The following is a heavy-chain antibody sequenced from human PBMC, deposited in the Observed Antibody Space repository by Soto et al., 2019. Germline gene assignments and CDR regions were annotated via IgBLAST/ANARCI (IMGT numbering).Heavy chain of an antibody. CDR2: IIPIFGTA. CDR1: GGTFSSYA. CDR3: ARASIAAAVLDYYYYGMDV. J-gene: IGHJ6*02. D-gene: IGHD6-13*01. V-gene: IGHV1-69*06. Sequence: SVKVSCKASGGTFSSYAISWVRQAPGQGLEWMGGIIPIFGTANYAQKFQGRVTITADKSTSTAYMELSSLRSEDTAVYYCARASIAAAVLDYYYYGMDVWGQWTTGTVSS.